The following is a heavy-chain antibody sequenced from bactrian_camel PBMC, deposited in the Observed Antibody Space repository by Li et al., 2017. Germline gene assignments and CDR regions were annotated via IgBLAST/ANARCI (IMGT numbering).Heavy chain of an antibody. J-gene: IGHJ4*01. D-gene: IGHD2*01. V-gene: IGHV3S7*01. CDR1: GFTFSSYG. Sequence: VQLVESGGGLVQPGGSLRLSCAASGFTFSSYGMSWVRQAPGKGLEWVSGIYSDGSSTYYADSVKGRFTISQDSAKNTLDLQMTSLKPEDTAMYYCAASTTATVVVSLEYDYNYWGQGTQVTVS. CDR3: AASTTATVVVSLEYDYNY. CDR2: IYSDGSST.